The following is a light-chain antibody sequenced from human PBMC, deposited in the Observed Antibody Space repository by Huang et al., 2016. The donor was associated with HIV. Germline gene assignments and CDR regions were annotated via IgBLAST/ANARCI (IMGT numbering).Light chain of an antibody. CDR3: HQYNDWPIT. J-gene: IGKJ3*01. V-gene: IGKV3-15*01. CDR2: AAS. Sequence: EIVMTQSPATLSVSPAGRAILSCRASQSVSSNLAWYQQKPGQAPRLLIYAASTRATGIPPRFRGSGSGIEFTLTISDLQSEDFAVYYCHQYNDWPITFGPGTKVDMK. CDR1: QSVSSN.